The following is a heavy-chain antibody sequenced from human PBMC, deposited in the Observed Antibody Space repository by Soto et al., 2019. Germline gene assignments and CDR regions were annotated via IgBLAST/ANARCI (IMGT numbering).Heavy chain of an antibody. CDR1: GFTFSSYG. CDR2: IWYDGSNK. Sequence: PGGSLRLSCAASGFTFSSYGMHWVRQAPGKGLEWVAVIWYDGSNKYYADSVKGRFTISRDNSKNTLYLQMNSLRAEDTAVYYCAKGRGYSYGLYYYYYYGMDVWGQGTTVTVSS. D-gene: IGHD5-18*01. V-gene: IGHV3-33*06. J-gene: IGHJ6*02. CDR3: AKGRGYSYGLYYYYYYGMDV.